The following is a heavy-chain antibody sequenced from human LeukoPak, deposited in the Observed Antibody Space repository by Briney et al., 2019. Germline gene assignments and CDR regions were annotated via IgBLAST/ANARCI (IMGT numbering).Heavy chain of an antibody. V-gene: IGHV4-39*01. CDR2: IYYSGST. D-gene: IGHD1-26*01. CDR3: ARQGGSYYRDP. Sequence: PSETLSLTCTVSGGSISSSSYYWGWIRQPPGKGLEWIGSIYYSGSTYYNPSLKSRVTISVDTSKNQFSLKLSSVTAADTAVYYCARQGGSYYRDPWGQGTLVTVSS. J-gene: IGHJ5*02. CDR1: GGSISSSSYY.